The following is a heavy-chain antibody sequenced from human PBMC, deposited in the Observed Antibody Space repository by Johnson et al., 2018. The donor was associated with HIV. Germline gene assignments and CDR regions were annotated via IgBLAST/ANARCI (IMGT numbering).Heavy chain of an antibody. CDR3: ASVIWGGGFDI. V-gene: IGHV3-33*01. CDR1: GFTFSSYG. D-gene: IGHD3-16*01. J-gene: IGHJ3*02. CDR2: IWYDGSNK. Sequence: QVQLVESGGGVVRPGGSLRLSCAASGFTFSSYGMHWVRQAPGNGLDWVAVIWYDGSNKYYADSVKGRVTISRDNSKNTLYLQMNSLRAEDTALYYCASVIWGGGFDIWGQGTMVTVSS.